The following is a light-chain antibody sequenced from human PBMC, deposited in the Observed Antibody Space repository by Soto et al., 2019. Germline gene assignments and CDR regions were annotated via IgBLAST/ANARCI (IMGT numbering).Light chain of an antibody. V-gene: IGKV3-20*01. J-gene: IGKJ2*01. Sequence: EIVLTQSPGTLSLSPGERATLSCRASQSVSNSYLAWYQQKPGQAPRLLIYGASSRATGIPDRFSGSGSGTDFTLTISRLEPEDFAVYYCQQYGSSYTFGKGTKLEIK. CDR2: GAS. CDR1: QSVSNSY. CDR3: QQYGSSYT.